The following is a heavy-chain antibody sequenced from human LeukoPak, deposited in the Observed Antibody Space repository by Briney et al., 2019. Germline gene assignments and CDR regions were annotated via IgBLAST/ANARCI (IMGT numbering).Heavy chain of an antibody. CDR1: GGSFSGYY. Sequence: SETLSLTCVVYGGSFSGYYWSWIRQPPGKGLEWIGEINHSGSTNYNPSLKSRVTISVDTSKNQFSLKLSSVTAADTAVYYCARGWWGVTPVHFDYWGQGTLVTVSS. CDR3: ARGWWGVTPVHFDY. V-gene: IGHV4-34*01. D-gene: IGHD2-21*02. J-gene: IGHJ4*02. CDR2: INHSGST.